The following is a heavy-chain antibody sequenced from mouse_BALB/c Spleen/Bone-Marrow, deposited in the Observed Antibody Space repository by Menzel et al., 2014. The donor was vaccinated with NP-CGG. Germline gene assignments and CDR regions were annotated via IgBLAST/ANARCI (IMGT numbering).Heavy chain of an antibody. J-gene: IGHJ3*01. CDR3: TRWDGNYGWFAY. V-gene: IGHV1-15*01. CDR1: GYTFTDYE. Sequence: QVQLQQSGAELVRPGASVTLSCKASGYTFTDYEMHWVKQTPVHGLVWIGAIDPETGGTAHNQKFKGKATLTADKSSSTAYMELRSLTSEDSAVYYCTRWDGNYGWFAYWGQGTLVTVSA. D-gene: IGHD2-1*01. CDR2: IDPETGGT.